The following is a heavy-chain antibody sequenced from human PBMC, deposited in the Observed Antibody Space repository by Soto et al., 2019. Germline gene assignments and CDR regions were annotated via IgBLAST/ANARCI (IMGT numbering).Heavy chain of an antibody. Sequence: GGSLRLSCAASGFTFSNAWMNWVRQAPGKGLEWVGRIKSKTDGGTTDYAAPVKGRFTISRDDSKNTLYLQMNSLKTEDTAVYYCTTGLTDIVATNDYWGQGTLVTVSS. CDR2: IKSKTDGGTT. V-gene: IGHV3-15*07. CDR3: TTGLTDIVATNDY. J-gene: IGHJ4*02. CDR1: GFTFSNAW. D-gene: IGHD5-12*01.